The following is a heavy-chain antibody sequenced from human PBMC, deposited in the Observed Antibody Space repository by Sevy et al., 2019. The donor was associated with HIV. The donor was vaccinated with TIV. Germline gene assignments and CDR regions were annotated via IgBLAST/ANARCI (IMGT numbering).Heavy chain of an antibody. J-gene: IGHJ4*02. Sequence: GGSLRLSCAASGFTFSTYGMHWVRQAPGKGLEWVAVISYDGFKTYYADSMKGRFTNSRENSKNTLYLQMNSLRVEDTALYFCAKDGGWYNYAPSDYWGLGTLVTVSS. CDR3: AKDGGWYNYAPSDY. D-gene: IGHD1-1*01. CDR1: GFTFSTYG. V-gene: IGHV3-30*18. CDR2: ISYDGFKT.